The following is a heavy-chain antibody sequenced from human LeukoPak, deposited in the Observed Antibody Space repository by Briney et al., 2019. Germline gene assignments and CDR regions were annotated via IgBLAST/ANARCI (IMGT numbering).Heavy chain of an antibody. CDR3: AISSGLDAFDI. CDR2: IKQDGSEK. V-gene: IGHV3-7*01. CDR1: GFASGVTFSSYW. J-gene: IGHJ3*02. D-gene: IGHD3-10*01. Sequence: GGSLRLSCAASGFASGVTFSSYWMSWVRQAPGKGLEWVANIKQDGSEKYYVDSVKGRFTISRDNAKNSQYLQMNSLRAEDTAVYYCAISSGLDAFDIWGQGTMVTVSS.